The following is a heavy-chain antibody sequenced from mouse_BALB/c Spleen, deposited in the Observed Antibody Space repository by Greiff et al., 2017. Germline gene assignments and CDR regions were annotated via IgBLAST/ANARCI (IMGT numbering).Heavy chain of an antibody. V-gene: IGHV5-12-1*01. Sequence: EVQLVESGGGLVKPGGSLKLSCAASGFAFSSYDMSWVRQTPEKRLEWVAYISSGGGSTYYPDTVKGRFTISRDNAKNTLYLQMSSLKSEDTAMYYCARHRDYRYDGYYFDYWGQGTTLTVSS. J-gene: IGHJ2*01. CDR1: GFAFSSYD. CDR2: ISSGGGST. CDR3: ARHRDYRYDGYYFDY. D-gene: IGHD2-14*01.